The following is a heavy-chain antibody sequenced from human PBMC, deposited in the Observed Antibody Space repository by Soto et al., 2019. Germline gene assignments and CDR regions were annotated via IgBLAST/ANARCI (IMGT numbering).Heavy chain of an antibody. J-gene: IGHJ6*02. D-gene: IGHD3-10*01. CDR2: MSYVGSSK. CDR1: GFMFSAFG. V-gene: IGHV3-30*18. Sequence: QVQLVESGGGVVQPERSLRLSCAASGFMFSAFGMHWVRQAPGKGLEWVAVMSYVGSSKYYADSVKGRFTISRDNSENTLYLQMNSLRAEDTAVYYCAKDRRRVLPFYGMDVWGQGTTVTVSS. CDR3: AKDRRRVLPFYGMDV.